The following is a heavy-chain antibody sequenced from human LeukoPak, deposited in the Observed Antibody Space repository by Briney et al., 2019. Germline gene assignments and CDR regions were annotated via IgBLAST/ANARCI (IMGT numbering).Heavy chain of an antibody. CDR1: GFTFSTYW. CDR3: ARDPYDGGGYAAFDI. Sequence: GGSLRLSCAASGFTFSTYWMTWVRQAPGKGLEGVANVKQDGSEEYYVDSVKGRFTISRDNAKNSLYLQMNSLRAEDTALYYCARDPYDGGGYAAFDIWGQGTMVTVYS. D-gene: IGHD3-22*01. J-gene: IGHJ3*02. CDR2: VKQDGSEE. V-gene: IGHV3-7*01.